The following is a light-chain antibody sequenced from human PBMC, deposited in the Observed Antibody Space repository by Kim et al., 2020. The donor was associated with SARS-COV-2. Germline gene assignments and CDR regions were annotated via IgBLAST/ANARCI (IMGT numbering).Light chain of an antibody. CDR2: DTR. Sequence: QAAVTQEPSVTVSPGGSVTLTCDSSSGAVTSDHYPSWFQQKAGQAPRTLIFDTRNKPSSTPARFSGSLLGGKAALTLSGAQPEDEADYYCLLSYSGVRVFGGGTQLTVL. V-gene: IGLV7-46*01. CDR1: SGAVTSDHY. J-gene: IGLJ3*02. CDR3: LLSYSGVRV.